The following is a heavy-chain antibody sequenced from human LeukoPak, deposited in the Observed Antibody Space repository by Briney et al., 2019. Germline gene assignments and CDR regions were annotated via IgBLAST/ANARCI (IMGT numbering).Heavy chain of an antibody. V-gene: IGHV4-39*07. J-gene: IGHJ4*02. CDR2: IYYTGST. CDR3: ARAVGTDGYNLWVY. CDR1: GFIFSSYG. Sequence: GSLRLSCTASGFIFSSYGMNWVRQPPGKGLEWIGTIYYTGSTYYNPSLKSRVTISVDTSKNQFSLKLTSVTAADTAVYYCARAVGTDGYNLWVYWGQGTLVTVSS. D-gene: IGHD5-24*01.